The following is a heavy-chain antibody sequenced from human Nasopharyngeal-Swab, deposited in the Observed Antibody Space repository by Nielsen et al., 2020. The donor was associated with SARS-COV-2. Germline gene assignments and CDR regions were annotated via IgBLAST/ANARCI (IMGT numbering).Heavy chain of an antibody. CDR3: ARETLYCSGGSCRSTFDP. J-gene: IGHJ5*02. Sequence: SETLSLTCTVSSGSISSSSYYWGWIRQPPGKGLEWIGSIYYSGSTYYNPSLKSRVTISVDTSKNQFSLKLSSVTAADTAVYYCARETLYCSGGSCRSTFDPWGQGTLVTVSS. CDR2: IYYSGST. V-gene: IGHV4-39*07. CDR1: SGSISSSSYY. D-gene: IGHD2-15*01.